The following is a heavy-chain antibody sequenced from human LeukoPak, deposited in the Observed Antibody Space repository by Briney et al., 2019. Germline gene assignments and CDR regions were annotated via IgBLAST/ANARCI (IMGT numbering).Heavy chain of an antibody. CDR3: AREVQLWLRGWFDP. Sequence: PSQTLSLTCTVSGGSISSGGYYWSWIRQHPGKGLEWLGYIYYSGSTYYNPSLKSRVTISVDTSKNQFSLKLSSVTAADTAVYYCAREVQLWLRGWFDPWGQGTLVTVSS. CDR2: IYYSGST. J-gene: IGHJ5*02. D-gene: IGHD5-18*01. V-gene: IGHV4-31*03. CDR1: GGSISSGGYY.